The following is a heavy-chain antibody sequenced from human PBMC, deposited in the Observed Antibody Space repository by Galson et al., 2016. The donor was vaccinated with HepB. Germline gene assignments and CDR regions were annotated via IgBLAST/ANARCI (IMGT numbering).Heavy chain of an antibody. CDR2: ISPAGGST. CDR1: GFPFSGHA. Sequence: SLTLSCAASGFPFSGHAMHWVRQAPGHGLEWLSRISPAGGSTYYADSVKGRFTIPRDNANNALYLQMTSLRAEDTAVYYCARDGYGYWGRGSLVTVSS. D-gene: IGHD5-12*01. CDR3: ARDGYGY. V-gene: IGHV3-23*01. J-gene: IGHJ4*02.